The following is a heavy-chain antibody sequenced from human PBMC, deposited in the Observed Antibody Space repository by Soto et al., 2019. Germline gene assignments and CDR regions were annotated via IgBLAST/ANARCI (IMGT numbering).Heavy chain of an antibody. CDR3: ARDLDYDIFIGYRGPPNFDN. D-gene: IGHD3-9*01. Sequence: ASVKVSCKTSGYTFNNFGISWVRQAPGQGFEWMGWISDYSGDTKIAEKFQDRATLTTDTATSTAYMELRSLTSHDTAVYYCARDLDYDIFIGYRGPPNFDNWGQGTQVTVS. CDR2: ISDYSGDT. CDR1: GYTFNNFG. J-gene: IGHJ4*02. V-gene: IGHV1-18*01.